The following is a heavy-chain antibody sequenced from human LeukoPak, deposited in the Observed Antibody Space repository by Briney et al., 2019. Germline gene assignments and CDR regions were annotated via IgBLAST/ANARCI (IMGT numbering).Heavy chain of an antibody. D-gene: IGHD6-19*01. J-gene: IGHJ6*02. Sequence: ASVKVSCKASGYTFTSYGISWVRQAPGQGLEWIGWISAYNGNTNYAQKLQGRVTMTTDTSTSTAYMELRSLRSDDTAVYYCARDTVAGTVVYYYYGMDVWGQGTTVTVSS. CDR2: ISAYNGNT. CDR1: GYTFTSYG. CDR3: ARDTVAGTVVYYYYGMDV. V-gene: IGHV1-18*01.